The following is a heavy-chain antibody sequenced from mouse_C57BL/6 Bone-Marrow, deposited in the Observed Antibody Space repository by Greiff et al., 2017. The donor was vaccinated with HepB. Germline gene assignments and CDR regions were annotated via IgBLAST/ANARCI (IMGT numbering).Heavy chain of an antibody. D-gene: IGHD2-4*01. J-gene: IGHJ2*01. CDR2: IYPGDGDT. CDR1: GYAFSSYW. Sequence: QVQLKQSGAELVKPGASMKISCKASGYAFSSYWMNWVKQRPGKGLEWIGQIYPGDGDTNYNGKFKGKATLTADKSSSTAYMQLSSLTSEDSAVYFCAREDYDYGGGFDYWGQGTTLTVSS. V-gene: IGHV1-80*01. CDR3: AREDYDYGGGFDY.